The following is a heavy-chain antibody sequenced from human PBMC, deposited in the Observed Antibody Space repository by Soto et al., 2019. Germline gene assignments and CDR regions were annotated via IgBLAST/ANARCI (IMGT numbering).Heavy chain of an antibody. V-gene: IGHV3-23*01. D-gene: IGHD1-26*01. CDR1: GFTFSSYA. CDR2: ISGSGGST. Sequence: HPGGSLRLSCAASGFTFSSYAMSWVRQAPGKGLEWVSAISGSGGSTYYADSVKGRFTISRDNSKNTLYLQMNSLRAEDTAVYYCAKALHPVAGSYLAGFDYWGQGTLVTVSS. CDR3: AKALHPVAGSYLAGFDY. J-gene: IGHJ4*02.